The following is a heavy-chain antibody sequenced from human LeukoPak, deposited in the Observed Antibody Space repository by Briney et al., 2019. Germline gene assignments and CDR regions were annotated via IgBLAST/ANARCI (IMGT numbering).Heavy chain of an antibody. Sequence: PGGSLRLSCAASGFTFSSYAMSWVRQAPGKGLEWVSAISGSGGSTYYADSVKGRFTISRDNSKNTLYLQMNSLRAEDTAVYYCAKNEVDYYGSGSHFDYWGQGTLVTVSS. CDR1: GFTFSSYA. D-gene: IGHD3-10*01. V-gene: IGHV3-23*01. CDR2: ISGSGGST. CDR3: AKNEVDYYGSGSHFDY. J-gene: IGHJ4*02.